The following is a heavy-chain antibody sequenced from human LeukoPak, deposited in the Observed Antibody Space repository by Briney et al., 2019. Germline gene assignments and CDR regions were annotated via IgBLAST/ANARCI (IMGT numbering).Heavy chain of an antibody. Sequence: GASVKVSCKASGYTFTGYYMHWVRQAPGQGLEWMGRIIPILGIANYAQKFQGRVTITADKSTSTAYMELSSLRSEDTAVYYCARPRRYYDSSGPEGYFDYWAREPWSPPPQ. CDR2: IIPILGIA. CDR1: GYTFTGYY. J-gene: IGHJ4*02. CDR3: ARPRRYYDSSGPEGYFDY. D-gene: IGHD3-22*01. V-gene: IGHV1-69*02.